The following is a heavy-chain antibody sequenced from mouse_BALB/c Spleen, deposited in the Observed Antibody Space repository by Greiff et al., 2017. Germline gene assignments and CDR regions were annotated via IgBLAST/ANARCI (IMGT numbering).Heavy chain of an antibody. CDR2: ISSGGSYT. CDR3: ARQSGYYGSSFDY. D-gene: IGHD1-1*01. V-gene: IGHV5-9-3*01. CDR1: GFTFSSYA. Sequence: EVQGVESGGGLVKPGGSLKLSCAASGFTFSSYAMSWVRQTPEKRLEWVATISSGGSYTYYPDSVKGRFTISRDNAKNTLYLQMSSLRSEDTAMYYCARQSGYYGSSFDYWGQGTTLTVSS. J-gene: IGHJ2*01.